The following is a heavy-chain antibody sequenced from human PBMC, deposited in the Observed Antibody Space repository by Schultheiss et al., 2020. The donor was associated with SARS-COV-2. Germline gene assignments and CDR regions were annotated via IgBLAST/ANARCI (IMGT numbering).Heavy chain of an antibody. CDR2: IYYSGST. V-gene: IGHV4-59*01. D-gene: IGHD3-16*01. J-gene: IGHJ5*02. CDR3: AREGRGRWFDP. Sequence: SETLSLTCTVSGDSISSYYWSWIRQPPGKGLEWIGYIYYSGSTNYNPSLKSRVTISVDTSKNQFSLKLSSVTAADTAVYYCAREGRGRWFDPWGQGTLVTVSS. CDR1: GDSISSYY.